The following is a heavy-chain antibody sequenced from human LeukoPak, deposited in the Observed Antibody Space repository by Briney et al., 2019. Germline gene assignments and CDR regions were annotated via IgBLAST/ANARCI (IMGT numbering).Heavy chain of an antibody. CDR1: GGSISSSSYF. Sequence: PSETLSLTCTVSGGSISSSSYFWGWIRQPPRKGLEWIGSIYYGGTTYYSPSLKSRVTISVDTSKNQFSLKLSSATAADTAVYYCARYRRATTVTTRGEFDYWGQGTLVTVSS. D-gene: IGHD4-17*01. J-gene: IGHJ4*02. CDR2: IYYGGTT. CDR3: ARYRRATTVTTRGEFDY. V-gene: IGHV4-39*01.